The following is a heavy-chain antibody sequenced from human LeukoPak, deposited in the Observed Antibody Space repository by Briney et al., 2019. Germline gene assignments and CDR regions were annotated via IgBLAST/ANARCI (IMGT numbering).Heavy chain of an antibody. Sequence: PGGSLRLSCAASGFTFSSYSMNWVRQAPGKGLEWVSSISSSSSYIYYADSVKGRFTISRDNAKNSLYLQMNSLRAEDTAVYYCARDGGSSGWYVWFDPWGQGTLVTVSS. J-gene: IGHJ5*02. V-gene: IGHV3-21*01. CDR2: ISSSSSYI. CDR3: ARDGGSSGWYVWFDP. D-gene: IGHD6-19*01. CDR1: GFTFSSYS.